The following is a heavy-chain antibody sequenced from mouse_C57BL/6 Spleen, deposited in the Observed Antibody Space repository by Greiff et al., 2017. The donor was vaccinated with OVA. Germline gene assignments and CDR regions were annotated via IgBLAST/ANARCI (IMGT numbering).Heavy chain of an antibody. D-gene: IGHD2-4*01. Sequence: QVQLQQPGAELVKPGASVKLSCKASGYTFTSYWMHWVKQRPGQGLEWIGMIHPNSGSTNYNEKFKSKATLTVDKSSSTAYMQLSSLTSEDSAVYYCASLPYDYDGAWFAYWGQGTLVTVSA. CDR3: ASLPYDYDGAWFAY. CDR1: GYTFTSYW. V-gene: IGHV1-64*01. J-gene: IGHJ3*01. CDR2: IHPNSGST.